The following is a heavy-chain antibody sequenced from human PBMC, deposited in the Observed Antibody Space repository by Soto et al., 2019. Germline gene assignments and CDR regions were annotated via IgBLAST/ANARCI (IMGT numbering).Heavy chain of an antibody. D-gene: IGHD1-26*01. CDR3: AKLGGSRPYYFDY. J-gene: IGHJ4*02. Sequence: EVQLLESGGGLVQPGGSLRLSCAASGFTFSSYAMSWVRQAPGKGLEWVSGISGSGGSTYYADSVKGRFTISRDNSKNTLYLQMNSLRAEDTAVYYCAKLGGSRPYYFDYWGQGTLVTVSS. CDR2: ISGSGGST. V-gene: IGHV3-23*01. CDR1: GFTFSSYA.